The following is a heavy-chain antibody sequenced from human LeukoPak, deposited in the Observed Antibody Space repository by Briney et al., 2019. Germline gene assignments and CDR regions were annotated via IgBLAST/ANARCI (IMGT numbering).Heavy chain of an antibody. V-gene: IGHV4-30-4*01. Sequence: SQTLSLTYTVSGGSISSGDYYWSWIRQPPGKGLEWIAYMYYSGSTYYNPSPKSRVTMSADTSKNQLSLKLSSVTAADTAVYYCARPYYYDSRIDPWGQGILVTVSS. J-gene: IGHJ5*02. D-gene: IGHD3-22*01. CDR1: GGSISSGDYY. CDR3: ARPYYYDSRIDP. CDR2: MYYSGST.